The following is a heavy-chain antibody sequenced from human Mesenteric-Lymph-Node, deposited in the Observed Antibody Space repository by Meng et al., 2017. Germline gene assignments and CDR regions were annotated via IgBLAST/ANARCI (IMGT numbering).Heavy chain of an antibody. CDR2: ISYDGSNK. CDR3: ARDHCSSTSCYFGLWTHYYYYGMDV. Sequence: GESLKISCAASGFTFSSYAMHWVRQAPGKGLEWVAVISYDGSNKYYADSVKGRFTIPRDNSKNTLYLQMNSLRAEDTAVYYCARDHCSSTSCYFGLWTHYYYYGMDVWGQGTTVTVSS. CDR1: GFTFSSYA. D-gene: IGHD2-2*01. V-gene: IGHV3-30*04. J-gene: IGHJ6*02.